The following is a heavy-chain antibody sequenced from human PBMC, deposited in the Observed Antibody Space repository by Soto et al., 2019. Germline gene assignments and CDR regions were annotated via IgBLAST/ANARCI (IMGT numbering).Heavy chain of an antibody. CDR3: AREGQEYDFWSGYSLYGMDV. CDR2: LNHSGST. D-gene: IGHD3-3*01. Sequence: QVQPQQWGAGLLKPSETLSLTCAVYGGSFSGYYWSWISQPPGKGLEWIGELNHSGSTNYNPSLKSRVTISVDTSKNQLSLELSAVTAADTAVYYCAREGQEYDFWSGYSLYGMDVWGQGTTVTVSS. CDR1: GGSFSGYY. V-gene: IGHV4-34*01. J-gene: IGHJ6*02.